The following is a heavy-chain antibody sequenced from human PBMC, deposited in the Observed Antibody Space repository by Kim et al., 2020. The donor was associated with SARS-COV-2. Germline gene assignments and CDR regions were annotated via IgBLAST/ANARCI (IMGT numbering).Heavy chain of an antibody. CDR3: ARGPGAAAGSYYYYYGMDV. D-gene: IGHD6-13*01. V-gene: IGHV4-34*01. CDR1: GGSFSGYY. Sequence: SETLSLTCAVYGGSFSGYYWSWIRQPPGKGLEWIGEINHSGSTNYNPSLKSRVTISVDMSKNQFSLKLSSVTAADTAVYYCARGPGAAAGSYYYYYGMDVWGQGTTVTVSS. J-gene: IGHJ6*02. CDR2: INHSGST.